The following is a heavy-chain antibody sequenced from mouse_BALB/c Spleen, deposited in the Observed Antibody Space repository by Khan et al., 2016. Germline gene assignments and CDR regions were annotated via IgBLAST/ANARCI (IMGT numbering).Heavy chain of an antibody. CDR3: ARVAY. V-gene: IGHV1-9*01. J-gene: IGHJ3*01. CDR1: GYTFSRYW. CDR2: ILPGSGSS. Sequence: QVQLKQSGAELMKPGASVKISCKATGYTFSRYWIEWVKERPGHGLEWIGEILPGSGSSNYNENFKGKATFTAETYCNTAHMQLRSLTFDDAAVYYCARVAYWGQGTLVTVSA.